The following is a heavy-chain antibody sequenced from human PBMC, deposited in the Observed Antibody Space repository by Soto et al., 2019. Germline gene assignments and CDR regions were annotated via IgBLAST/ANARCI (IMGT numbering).Heavy chain of an antibody. D-gene: IGHD6-19*01. Sequence: PSETLSLTCTVSGGSISSYYWSWIRQPPGKGLEWIGYIYYSGSTNYNPSLKSRVTISVDTSKNQFSLKLSSVTAADTAVYYCAKSSGWYYFDYWGQGTLVTVSS. V-gene: IGHV4-59*08. CDR1: GGSISSYY. J-gene: IGHJ4*02. CDR2: IYYSGST. CDR3: AKSSGWYYFDY.